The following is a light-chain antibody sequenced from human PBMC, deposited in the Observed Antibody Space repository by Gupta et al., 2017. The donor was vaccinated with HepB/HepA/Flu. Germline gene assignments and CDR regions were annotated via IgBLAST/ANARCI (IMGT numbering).Light chain of an antibody. J-gene: IGLJ2*01. CDR2: SDN. CDR3: AAGNASRNNVL. Sequence: QSVLTQPPSAPGPPGQRVTISCSGSSSQIGSVSVHCYQPSPGRAPNLLIHSDNLRPSGVPERFSGSRSATSAALATTGLQAEDEADYYCAAGNASRNNVLFGGGTKLTVL. CDR1: SSQIGSVS. V-gene: IGLV1-44*01.